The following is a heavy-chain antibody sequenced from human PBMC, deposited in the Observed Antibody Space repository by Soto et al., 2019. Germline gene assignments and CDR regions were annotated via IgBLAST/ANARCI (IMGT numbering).Heavy chain of an antibody. D-gene: IGHD3-9*01. CDR1: GYSFTSYW. CDR2: IDPSDSYT. CDR3: ARRIYDILTGYSYYFDY. V-gene: IGHV5-10-1*01. J-gene: IGHJ4*02. Sequence: PGESLKISCKGSGYSFTSYWISWVRQMPGKGLEWMGRIDPSDSYTNYSPSFQGHVTISADKSISTAYLQWSSLKASDTAMYYCARRIYDILTGYSYYFDYWGQGTLVTVSS.